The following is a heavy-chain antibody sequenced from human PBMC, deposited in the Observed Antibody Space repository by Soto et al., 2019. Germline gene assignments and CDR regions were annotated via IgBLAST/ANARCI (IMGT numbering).Heavy chain of an antibody. CDR2: IIPIFGTA. V-gene: IGHV1-69*06. CDR1: GGTFSSYA. J-gene: IGHJ6*02. Sequence: QVQLVQSGAEVKKPGSSVKVSCKASGGTFSSYAISWLRQAPGQGLEWMGGIIPIFGTANYAQKFPGRVTITADKSSSTAYMELSSLRSEDTAVYYSARSTPRAARPYSYYGMDVWGQGTTVTVSS. D-gene: IGHD6-6*01. CDR3: ARSTPRAARPYSYYGMDV.